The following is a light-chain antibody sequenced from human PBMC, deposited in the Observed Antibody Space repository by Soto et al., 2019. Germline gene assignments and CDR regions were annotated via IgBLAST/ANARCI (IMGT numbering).Light chain of an antibody. CDR3: SSYTSRNTLI. J-gene: IGLJ2*01. CDR2: DVS. Sequence: QSVLTQPVSVSGSPGQFITISCTGTSSDVGGYNYVSWYQQHPGKVPKLLIYDVSNRPSGLSDRFSGSKSGNTASLAISGLQAEDEADYYCSSYTSRNTLIFGGGTKVTVL. V-gene: IGLV2-14*01. CDR1: SSDVGGYNY.